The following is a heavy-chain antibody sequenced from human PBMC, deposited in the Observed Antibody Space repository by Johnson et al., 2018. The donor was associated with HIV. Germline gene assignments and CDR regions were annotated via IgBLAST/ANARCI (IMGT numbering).Heavy chain of an antibody. CDR2: ISYDGTNK. CDR3: AREELEPDVFDI. Sequence: VQLVESGGGLVKPGGSLRLSCAASGFTFSSYAMHWVRQAPGKGLEWVALISYDGTNKYYADSVKGRFTISRDNSKNTLYLQMNSLRAEDTAVYYCAREELEPDVFDIWGQGTMVTVSS. D-gene: IGHD1-1*01. J-gene: IGHJ3*02. V-gene: IGHV3-30-3*01. CDR1: GFTFSSYA.